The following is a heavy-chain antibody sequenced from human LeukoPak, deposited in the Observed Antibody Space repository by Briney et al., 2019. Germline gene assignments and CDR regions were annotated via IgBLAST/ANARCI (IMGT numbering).Heavy chain of an antibody. CDR2: INPSGGST. J-gene: IGHJ6*02. Sequence: ASVKVSCKASGYTFTSNYIHWVRQAPGQGLEWMGIINPSGGSTSYEQTFQGRVTLTRDTSTSTVYMELSSLRSEDTAVYYCARGVLGDILTGYYLYFYGLDVWGQGTTVTVSS. V-gene: IGHV1-46*01. CDR3: ARGVLGDILTGYYLYFYGLDV. CDR1: GYTFTSNY. D-gene: IGHD3-9*01.